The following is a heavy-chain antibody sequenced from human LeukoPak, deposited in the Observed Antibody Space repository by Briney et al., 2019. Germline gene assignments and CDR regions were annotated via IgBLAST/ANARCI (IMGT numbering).Heavy chain of an antibody. J-gene: IGHJ4*02. CDR3: ATYDRVLGFDY. Sequence: SETLSLTCTVSGGSISSGGYYWSWICQHPGKGLEWIGYIYYSGSTYYDPSLKSRVTISVDTSKNQFSLKLSSVTAADTAVYYCATYDRVLGFDYWGQGTLVTVSS. CDR1: GGSISSGGYY. CDR2: IYYSGST. D-gene: IGHD3-22*01. V-gene: IGHV4-31*03.